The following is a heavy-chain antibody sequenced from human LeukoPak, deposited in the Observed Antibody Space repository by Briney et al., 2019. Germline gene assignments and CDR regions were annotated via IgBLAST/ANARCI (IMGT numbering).Heavy chain of an antibody. V-gene: IGHV4-38-2*02. CDR1: GYSISSGYY. D-gene: IGHD3-16*02. CDR3: ARLQYVWGSYRYPSAFDI. CDR2: INHSGST. J-gene: IGHJ3*02. Sequence: SETLSLACTVSGYSISSGYYWSWIRQPPGKGLEWIGEINHSGSTNYNPSLKSRVTISVDTSKNQFSLKLSSVTAADTAVYYCARLQYVWGSYRYPSAFDIWGQGTMVTVSS.